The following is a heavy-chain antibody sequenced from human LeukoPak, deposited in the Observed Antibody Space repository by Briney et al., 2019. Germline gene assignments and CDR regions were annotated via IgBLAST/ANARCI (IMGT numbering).Heavy chain of an antibody. CDR1: GGSFSGYY. J-gene: IGHJ5*02. CDR3: ARKRSIAVAGRPPYNWFDP. Sequence: SETLSLTCAVYGGSFSGYYWSWIRQPPGKGLEWIGEINHSGSTNYNPSLKSRVTISVDTSKNQFSLKLSSVTAADTAVCYCARKRSIAVAGRPPYNWFDPWGQGTLVTVSS. CDR2: INHSGST. D-gene: IGHD6-19*01. V-gene: IGHV4-34*01.